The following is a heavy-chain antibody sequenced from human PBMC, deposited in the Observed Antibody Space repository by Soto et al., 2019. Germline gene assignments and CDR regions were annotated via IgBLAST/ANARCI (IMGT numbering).Heavy chain of an antibody. CDR1: SASISSSSYT. Sequence: PSETLSLTCTVSSASISSSSYTWGWIRQPPGKGLEWIGSIYYSGTTYYNPSLNSRVTVSVDTSKNQFSLKVTSVTAEDTALYYCAKGRSYYYYYGVDVWGQGTTVTVSS. CDR2: IYYSGTT. CDR3: AKGRSYYYYYGVDV. J-gene: IGHJ6*02. V-gene: IGHV4-39*07.